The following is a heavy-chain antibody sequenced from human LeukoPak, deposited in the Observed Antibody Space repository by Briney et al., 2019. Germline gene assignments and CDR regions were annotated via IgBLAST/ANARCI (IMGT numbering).Heavy chain of an antibody. CDR1: GFTLSSYS. CDR3: ARDADSTNYDILTYAFDI. Sequence: GGSLRLSCAASGFTLSSYSMNWVRQAPGKGLEWVSSISSSSSYIYYADSVKGRFTISRDNAKNSLYLQMNSLRAEDTAVYYCARDADSTNYDILTYAFDIWGQGTMVTVSS. J-gene: IGHJ3*02. CDR2: ISSSSSYI. D-gene: IGHD3-9*01. V-gene: IGHV3-21*01.